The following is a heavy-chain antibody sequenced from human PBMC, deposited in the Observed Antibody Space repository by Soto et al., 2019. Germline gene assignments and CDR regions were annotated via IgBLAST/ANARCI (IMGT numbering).Heavy chain of an antibody. CDR3: AADVHRITGTTSFDP. V-gene: IGHV1-58*02. CDR2: IVVGSGNT. CDR1: GFTFTSSA. Sequence: SVKVSCKASGFTFTSSAMQSLRQARGQRLEWIGWIVVGSGNTNYAQKFQERVTITRDMSTSTAYMELSSLRSEDTAVYYCAADVHRITGTTSFDPWGQGTLVTVS. D-gene: IGHD1-7*01. J-gene: IGHJ5*02.